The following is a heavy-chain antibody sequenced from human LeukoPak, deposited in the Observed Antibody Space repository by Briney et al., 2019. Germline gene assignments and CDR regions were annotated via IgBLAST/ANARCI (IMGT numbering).Heavy chain of an antibody. CDR2: ISGSGHNT. V-gene: IGHV3-23*01. CDR3: ANDLPGRVWFDF. CDR1: GFTFSSYA. Sequence: PGGSLRLSSAASGFTFSSYAMSWVPQAPGKGLEWGSSISGSGHNTYYAYSVTGRFTVYRENSKQTLYLQLNSLRVEDTAVSHCANDLPGRVWFDFWGQGTLVTVSS. J-gene: IGHJ4*02. D-gene: IGHD3-16*01.